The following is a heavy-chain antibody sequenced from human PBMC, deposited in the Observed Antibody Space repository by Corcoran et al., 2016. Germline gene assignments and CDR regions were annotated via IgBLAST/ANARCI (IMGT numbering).Heavy chain of an antibody. J-gene: IGHJ4*02. CDR3: ARDVITGIDRG. D-gene: IGHD1-20*01. V-gene: IGHV3-48*04. CDR2: ISSSSSTI. Sequence: EVQRVEPGGGVVQPGGSLRLSCAASGLTFRSYSMNWVRQATGKGLVWVSSISSSSSTIYCVDPVKGRFTISRDNAKNSRYLQMNSLRAEDTAVYYGARDVITGIDRGWGQGTLVTGSS. CDR1: GLTFRSYS.